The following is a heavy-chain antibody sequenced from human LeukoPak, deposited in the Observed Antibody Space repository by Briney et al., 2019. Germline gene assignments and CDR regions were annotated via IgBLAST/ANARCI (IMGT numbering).Heavy chain of an antibody. J-gene: IGHJ2*01. CDR1: GGSFSGYY. CDR2: INHSGST. CDR3: ASSSSAPIRGYFDL. D-gene: IGHD3-22*01. V-gene: IGHV4-34*01. Sequence: SETLSLTCAVYGGSFSGYYWSWIRQPPGKGLEGIGEINHSGSTNYNPSLKSRVTISVDTSKNQFSLKLSSVTAADTAVYYCASSSSAPIRGYFDLWGRGTLVTVSS.